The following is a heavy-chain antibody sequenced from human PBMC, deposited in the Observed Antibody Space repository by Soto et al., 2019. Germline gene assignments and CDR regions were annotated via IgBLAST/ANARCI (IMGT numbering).Heavy chain of an antibody. D-gene: IGHD6-19*01. Sequence: SETLSLTCTVSGGSISSYYWTWIRQPPGKGLEWIGYIFYSGSSHYNPSLESRVTISVDTSKNQFSLSLRSVTAADTAVYYCARGVDRQWADYWGQGTLVTVSS. CDR1: GGSISSYY. J-gene: IGHJ4*02. V-gene: IGHV4-59*01. CDR2: IFYSGSS. CDR3: ARGVDRQWADY.